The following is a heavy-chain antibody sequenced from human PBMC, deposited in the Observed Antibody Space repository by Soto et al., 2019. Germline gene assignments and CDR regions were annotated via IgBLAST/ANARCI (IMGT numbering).Heavy chain of an antibody. CDR2: ISGSGGST. CDR3: AKDYPDYYDSSGYSAWDH. D-gene: IGHD3-22*01. J-gene: IGHJ4*02. Sequence: EVQLLESGGGLVQPGGSLRLSCAASGFTFSSYAMSWVRRAPGKGLEWVSAISGSGGSTYYADSVKGRFTISRDNSKNTLYLQMNSLRAEDTAVYYCAKDYPDYYDSSGYSAWDHWGQGTLVTVSS. V-gene: IGHV3-23*01. CDR1: GFTFSSYA.